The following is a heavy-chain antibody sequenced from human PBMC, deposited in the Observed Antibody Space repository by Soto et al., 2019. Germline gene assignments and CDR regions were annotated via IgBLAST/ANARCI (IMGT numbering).Heavy chain of an antibody. CDR2: ISAYNGNI. Sequence: QVQLVQSGAEVKKPGASVKVSCKASGYMFNTYGITWVRQAPGQGLEWMGWISAYNGNIDYAQNLQGGVTMTIDTSTSTAYMERRRLSSDDTAVYYCARTYGSGSYFLPFEYWGQGTLVSVSS. CDR1: GYMFNTYG. J-gene: IGHJ4*02. CDR3: ARTYGSGSYFLPFEY. D-gene: IGHD3-10*01. V-gene: IGHV1-18*01.